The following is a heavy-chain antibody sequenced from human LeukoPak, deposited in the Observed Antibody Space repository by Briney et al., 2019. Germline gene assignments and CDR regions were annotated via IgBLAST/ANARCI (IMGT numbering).Heavy chain of an antibody. D-gene: IGHD3-22*01. J-gene: IGHJ4*02. Sequence: PSETLSLTCTVSGHSLPTPDYYWTWIRQHPGRGLEWIGYIYNRGLTYYNPSLKSRVTISVDTSKNQFSLKLTSVTAADTALYYCARGVTYYDDSSGYLPDYWGQGTLVTVSS. V-gene: IGHV4-31*03. CDR1: GHSLPTPDYY. CDR3: ARGVTYYDDSSGYLPDY. CDR2: IYNRGLT.